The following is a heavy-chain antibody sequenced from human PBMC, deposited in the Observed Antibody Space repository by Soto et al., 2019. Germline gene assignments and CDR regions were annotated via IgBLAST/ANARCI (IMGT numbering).Heavy chain of an antibody. Sequence: GGSLRLSCAASGFTLSRHTMNWVRQAPGKGLEWVSFIGSRTSDIYYADSVKGRFTISRDNAKNSLYLDLTRLRAEDTAVYFCVRGYYDTSGYPNTFDMWGQGTMVTVSS. V-gene: IGHV3-21*01. J-gene: IGHJ3*02. D-gene: IGHD3-22*01. CDR1: GFTLSRHT. CDR2: IGSRTSDI. CDR3: VRGYYDTSGYPNTFDM.